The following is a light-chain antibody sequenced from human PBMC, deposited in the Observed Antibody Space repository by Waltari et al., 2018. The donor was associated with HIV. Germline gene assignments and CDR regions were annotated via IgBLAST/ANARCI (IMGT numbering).Light chain of an antibody. V-gene: IGKV3-20*01. CDR3: QQYGGSPLT. J-gene: IGKJ4*01. CDR2: DAS. CDR1: QSVSSSY. Sequence: EIVLTQSPSTLSLSPGERVTLSCRASQSVSSSYLAWYQQKPCQAPRLLIYDASIRATGIPDRFSGSGSGTDFTLTISRLEPEDFAVYYCQQYGGSPLTFGGGTKVEIK.